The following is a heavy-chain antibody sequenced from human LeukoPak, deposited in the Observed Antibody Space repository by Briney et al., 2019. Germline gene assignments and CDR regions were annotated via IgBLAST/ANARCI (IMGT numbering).Heavy chain of an antibody. CDR3: ARDLEIVVVPAAIKGFDP. J-gene: IGHJ5*02. Sequence: SETLSLTCTVSGGSISSYYWSWIRQPAGKGLEWIGRIYTSGSTNYNPSLKSRVTMSVDTSKNQFSLKLSSVTAADTAVCYCARDLEIVVVPAAIKGFDPWGQGTLVTVSS. CDR1: GGSISSYY. CDR2: IYTSGST. D-gene: IGHD2-2*01. V-gene: IGHV4-4*07.